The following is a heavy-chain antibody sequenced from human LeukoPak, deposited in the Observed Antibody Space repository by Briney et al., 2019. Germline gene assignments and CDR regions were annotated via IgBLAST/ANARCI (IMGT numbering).Heavy chain of an antibody. CDR3: ARSSMVRETTRVDDY. CDR1: GYSFTSYW. CDR2: FYPGDSDT. D-gene: IGHD3-10*01. V-gene: IGHV5-51*01. J-gene: IGHJ4*02. Sequence: PGESLKISWKGSGYSFTSYWIGWVRQMPGKGLEWMGIFYPGDSDTRYSPSFQGQVTISADKSISTAYLQWSSLKASDTAMYYCARSSMVRETTRVDDYWGQGTVVSVSS.